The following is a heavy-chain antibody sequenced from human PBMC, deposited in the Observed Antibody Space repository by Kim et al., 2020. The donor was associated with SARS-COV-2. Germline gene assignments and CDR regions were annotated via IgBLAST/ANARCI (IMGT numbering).Heavy chain of an antibody. CDR2: INPNSGGT. J-gene: IGHJ4*02. CDR3: ARGEVLHYDFWSGYRSGDFDY. V-gene: IGHV1-2*06. CDR1: GYTFTGYY. Sequence: ASVKVSCKASGYTFTGYYMHWVRQAPGQGLEWMGRINPNSGGTNYAQKFQGRVTMTRDTSISTAYMELSRLRSDDTAVYYCARGEVLHYDFWSGYRSGDFDYWGQGTLVTVSS. D-gene: IGHD3-3*01.